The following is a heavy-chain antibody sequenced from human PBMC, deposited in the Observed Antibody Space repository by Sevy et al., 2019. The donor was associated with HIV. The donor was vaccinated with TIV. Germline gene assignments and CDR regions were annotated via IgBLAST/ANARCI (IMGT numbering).Heavy chain of an antibody. CDR3: ARDRNNYDSSGYPKGVDV. J-gene: IGHJ6*02. CDR1: GYTFTNYA. V-gene: IGHV1-18*01. CDR2: ISGKSGDT. D-gene: IGHD3-22*01. Sequence: ASVKVSCKASGYTFTNYAINWVRQAPGQGLEWMGWISGKSGDTNYAQRLQGRVTMTTDTSTNTAYMELRSLRSDDTAVYYCARDRNNYDSSGYPKGVDVWGQGTTVTVSS.